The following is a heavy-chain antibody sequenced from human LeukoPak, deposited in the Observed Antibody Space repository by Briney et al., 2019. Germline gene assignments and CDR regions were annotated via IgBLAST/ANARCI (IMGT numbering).Heavy chain of an antibody. V-gene: IGHV4-59*01. J-gene: IGHJ5*02. CDR2: VSYSGST. CDR3: AVGGSWFDP. D-gene: IGHD3-16*01. CDR1: GGSISSYY. Sequence: SETLSLTCTVSGGSISSYYCSWIRQPPGKGLEWIGYVSYSGSTNYSPSLKSRVTISIDTSKNQFSLKLSSVTAADTAVYYCAVGGSWFDPWGQGTLVTVSS.